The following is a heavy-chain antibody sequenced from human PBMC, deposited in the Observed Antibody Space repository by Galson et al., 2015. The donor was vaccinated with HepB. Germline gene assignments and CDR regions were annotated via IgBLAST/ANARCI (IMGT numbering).Heavy chain of an antibody. CDR3: ARDRPYGDYPPDWYFDL. Sequence: SVKVSCKASGYIFTSYGISWVRQAPGQGLEWMGWISAYNGNANYAQKLQGGVTMTTDTSTSTAYMELRSLRSEDTAVYYCARDRPYGDYPPDWYFDLWGRGTLVTVSS. CDR2: ISAYNGNA. D-gene: IGHD4-17*01. J-gene: IGHJ2*01. V-gene: IGHV1-18*01. CDR1: GYIFTSYG.